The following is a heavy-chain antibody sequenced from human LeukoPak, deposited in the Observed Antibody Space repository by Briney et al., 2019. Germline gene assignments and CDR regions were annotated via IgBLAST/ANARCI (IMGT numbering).Heavy chain of an antibody. V-gene: IGHV3-23*01. CDR3: ASRDYYGSGVYLGYFDY. Sequence: PGGTLRLSCAASGFTFSSYGMSWVRQAPGKGLEWVSAISGSGGSTYYADSVKGRFTISRDNSKNTLYLQMNSLRAEDTAVYYCASRDYYGSGVYLGYFDYWGQGTLVTVSS. CDR1: GFTFSSYG. J-gene: IGHJ4*02. CDR2: ISGSGGST. D-gene: IGHD3-10*01.